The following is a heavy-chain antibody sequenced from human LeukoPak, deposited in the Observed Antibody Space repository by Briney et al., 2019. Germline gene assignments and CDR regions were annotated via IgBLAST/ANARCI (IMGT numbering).Heavy chain of an antibody. D-gene: IGHD1-26*01. V-gene: IGHV4-59*01. Sequence: SETLSLTCTVSGGSITSYYWSWIRPPPGKGLEWIGYIYYSGSTNYNPSLKSRVTISVDTSKNQFSLKLSSVTAADTAVYYCARDSGATGDFDYWGQGTLVTVSS. CDR1: GGSITSYY. CDR3: ARDSGATGDFDY. J-gene: IGHJ4*02. CDR2: IYYSGST.